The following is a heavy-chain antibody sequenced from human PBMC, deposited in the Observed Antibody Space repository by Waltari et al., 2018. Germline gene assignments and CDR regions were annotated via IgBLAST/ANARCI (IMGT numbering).Heavy chain of an antibody. Sequence: QLVESGGDLVQPGGSLKLSCAASGFTFGSYWMNWVRQAPGKGLEWVANIKQDGSEKYYVDSVKGRFTISRDNAKNSVYLQMDSLRADDTAVYYCARVFGGYTQASFDFWGQGTLVTVSS. CDR1: GFTFGSYW. CDR2: IKQDGSEK. CDR3: ARVFGGYTQASFDF. J-gene: IGHJ4*02. V-gene: IGHV3-7*01. D-gene: IGHD5-18*01.